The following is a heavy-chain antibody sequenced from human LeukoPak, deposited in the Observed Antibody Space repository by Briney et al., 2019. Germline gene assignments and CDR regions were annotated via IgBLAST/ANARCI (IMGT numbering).Heavy chain of an antibody. CDR1: GFTFSSYT. CDR2: ISTDGSRT. J-gene: IGHJ3*02. CDR3: ARGVAITWTGSYSSGWNDAFDI. V-gene: IGHV3-64*01. D-gene: IGHD6-19*01. Sequence: GGSLRLSCAASGFTFSSYTVNWIRQAPGKGLEYVSAISTDGSRTYYGNSVKGRFTISRDNSKNTVYLQMDSLRGEDMAVYYCARGVAITWTGSYSSGWNDAFDIWGQGTMVTVS.